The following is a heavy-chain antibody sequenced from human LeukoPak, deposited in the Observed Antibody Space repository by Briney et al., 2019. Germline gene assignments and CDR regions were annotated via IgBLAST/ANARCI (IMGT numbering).Heavy chain of an antibody. D-gene: IGHD3-3*01. CDR3: ARGLTYYHFWSGYSTYYFDY. Sequence: ASVKVSCKASGYTFTGYYMHWVRQAPGQGLEWMGWINPNSGGTNYAQKFQGRVTMTRDTSISTAYMELSRLRSDDTAVYYCARGLTYYHFWSGYSTYYFDYWGQGTLVTVSS. V-gene: IGHV1-2*02. CDR1: GYTFTGYY. CDR2: INPNSGGT. J-gene: IGHJ4*02.